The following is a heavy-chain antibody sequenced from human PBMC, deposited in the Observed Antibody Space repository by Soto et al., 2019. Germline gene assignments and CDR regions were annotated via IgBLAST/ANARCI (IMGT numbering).Heavy chain of an antibody. J-gene: IGHJ4*02. CDR2: IDPKSGGT. CDR1: GPTFIAYY. V-gene: IGHV1-2*02. Sequence: QLVQSGAEVKKPGVSVRVSCKTSGPTFIAYYIHWVRQAPGQGLEWMGWIDPKSGGTTYEQKFLGRVTMTRDTSINTAYMDLNSLTSDDTAVYYCVSLSVDVPEWGQGTLITVSS. D-gene: IGHD5-12*01. CDR3: VSLSVDVPE.